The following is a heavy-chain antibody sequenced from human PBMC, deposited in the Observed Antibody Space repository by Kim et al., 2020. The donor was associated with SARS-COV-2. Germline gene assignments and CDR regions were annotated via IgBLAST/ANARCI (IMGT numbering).Heavy chain of an antibody. J-gene: IGHJ6*02. CDR2: IIPIFGTA. Sequence: SVKVSCKASGGTFSSYAISWVRQAPGQGLEWMGGIIPIFGTANYAQKFQGRVTITADESTSTAYMELSSLRSEDTAVYYCARDLFALVPAATVVGNYYYYGMDVWGQGTTVTVSS. D-gene: IGHD2-2*01. CDR1: GGTFSSYA. CDR3: ARDLFALVPAATVVGNYYYYGMDV. V-gene: IGHV1-69*13.